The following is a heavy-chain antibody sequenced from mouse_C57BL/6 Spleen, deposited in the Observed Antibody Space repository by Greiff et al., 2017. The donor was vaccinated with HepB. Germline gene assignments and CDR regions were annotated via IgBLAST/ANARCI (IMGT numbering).Heavy chain of an antibody. CDR1: GYTFTSYW. V-gene: IGHV1-7*01. J-gene: IGHJ2*01. D-gene: IGHD2-3*01. CDR2: INPSSGYT. Sequence: VQLQQSGAELAKPGASVKLSCKASGYTFTSYWMHWVKQRPGQGLEWIGYINPSSGYTKYNQKFKDKATLTADKSSSTAYMQLSSLTYEYSAVYYCARLDDGYYGYFDYWGQGTTLTVSS. CDR3: ARLDDGYYGYFDY.